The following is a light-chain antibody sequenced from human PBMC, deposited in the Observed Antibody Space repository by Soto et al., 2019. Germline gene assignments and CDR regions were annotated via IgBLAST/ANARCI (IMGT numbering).Light chain of an antibody. V-gene: IGKV1-5*01. CDR3: QQYNSYTLT. CDR1: QSISSW. J-gene: IGKJ4*01. CDR2: DAS. Sequence: DIQMTQSPSTLSASVGDRVTITCRASQSISSWLAWYQQKPGKAPKLLIYDASSLESGVPSRFSGSGSGTEFTLTISSLQPDDFETYYCQQYNSYTLTFGGGTKVDIK.